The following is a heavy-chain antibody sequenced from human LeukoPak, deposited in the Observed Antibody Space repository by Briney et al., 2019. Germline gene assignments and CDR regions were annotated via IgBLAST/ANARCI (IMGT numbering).Heavy chain of an antibody. J-gene: IGHJ6*03. CDR1: GFTFSSYR. CDR3: ARVYTTAIPSPYYYYYMDV. V-gene: IGHV3-74*01. Sequence: PGGSLRLSCAASGFTFSSYRMHWVRQAPGKGLVWVSRINSDGSSTSYADSVKGRFTISRDNAKNTLYLQMNSLRAEDTAVYYCARVYTTAIPSPYYYYYMDVWGKGTTVTVSS. CDR2: INSDGSST. D-gene: IGHD2-21*02.